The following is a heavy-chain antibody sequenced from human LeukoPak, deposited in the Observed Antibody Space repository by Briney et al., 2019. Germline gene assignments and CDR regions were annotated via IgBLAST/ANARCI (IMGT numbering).Heavy chain of an antibody. CDR3: ASDDVGATTDVRILDY. J-gene: IGHJ4*02. CDR1: GFTFSNNW. V-gene: IGHV3-7*01. Sequence: GGSLRLSCAASGFTFSNNWMTWVRQAPGKGLEWVASVKKDASEMYYVDSVKGRFTISRDNAKNSLYLQMNSLRAEDTAVYYCASDDVGATTDVRILDYWGQGTLVTVSS. CDR2: VKKDASEM. D-gene: IGHD1-26*01.